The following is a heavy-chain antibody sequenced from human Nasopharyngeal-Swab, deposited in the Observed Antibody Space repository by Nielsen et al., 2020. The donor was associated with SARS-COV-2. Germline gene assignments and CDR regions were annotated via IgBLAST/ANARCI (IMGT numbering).Heavy chain of an antibody. V-gene: IGHV1-18*01. D-gene: IGHD5-18*01. CDR2: ISAYNGNT. CDR3: ARDFRDTAMDLPDY. CDR1: GYTFTSYG. Sequence: ASVKVSCKASGYTFTSYGISWVRQAPGQGLEWMGWISAYNGNTIYAQKLQGRVTMTTDTSTSTAYMELRSLRSDDTAVYYCARDFRDTAMDLPDYWGQGTLVTVSS. J-gene: IGHJ4*02.